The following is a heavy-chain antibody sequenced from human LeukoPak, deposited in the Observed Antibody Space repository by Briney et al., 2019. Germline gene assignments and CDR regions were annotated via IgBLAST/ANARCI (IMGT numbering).Heavy chain of an antibody. D-gene: IGHD5-18*01. Sequence: ASVKVSCKASGCTFTGYYMHWVRQAPGQGLEWMGWINPNSGGTNYAQKFQGRVTMTRDTSISTAYMELSRLRSDDTAVYYCARDRRGYSYGLPFYWGQGTLVTVSS. V-gene: IGHV1-2*02. J-gene: IGHJ4*02. CDR1: GCTFTGYY. CDR2: INPNSGGT. CDR3: ARDRRGYSYGLPFY.